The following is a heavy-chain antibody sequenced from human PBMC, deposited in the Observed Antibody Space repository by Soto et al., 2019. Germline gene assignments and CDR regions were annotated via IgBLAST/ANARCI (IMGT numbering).Heavy chain of an antibody. CDR3: ARSDLGGAATDHNWFDP. CDR1: GYTFTSYG. Sequence: QGQLVQSGAGVKKPGASVKVSCKASGYTFTSYGISWVRQAPGQGLEWMGCISAYNGNTNYAQRIQGRVTMTTDTSTTTAYMGLRSLRSDDTAVYYCARSDLGGAATDHNWFDPWGQGTLVTVSS. J-gene: IGHJ5*02. D-gene: IGHD4-17*01. V-gene: IGHV1-18*01. CDR2: ISAYNGNT.